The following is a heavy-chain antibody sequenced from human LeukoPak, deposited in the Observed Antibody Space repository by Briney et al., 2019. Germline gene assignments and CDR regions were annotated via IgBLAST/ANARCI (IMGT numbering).Heavy chain of an antibody. CDR2: INANNGGT. CDR1: GYTFSAHY. CDR3: ARDRVPFYSSTFKDYYLQYGLDV. V-gene: IGHV1-2*02. Sequence: ASEKVSCKASGYTFSAHYIHWVRQAPGQGLEWMGWINANNGGTSYAQKFQGRVSLTRDTSINTAYMEVSRLRADDTALYFCARDRVPFYSSTFKDYYLQYGLDVWGQGTTVTVSS. J-gene: IGHJ6*02. D-gene: IGHD6-19*01.